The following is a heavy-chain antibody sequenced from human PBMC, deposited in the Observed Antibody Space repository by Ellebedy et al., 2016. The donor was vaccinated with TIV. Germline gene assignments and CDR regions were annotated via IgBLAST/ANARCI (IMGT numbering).Heavy chain of an antibody. CDR2: INVADSNT. CDR3: ARDPLGYCSGGSCTNNWFDP. V-gene: IGHV1-3*01. J-gene: IGHJ5*02. Sequence: AASVKVSCKASGYTFTTYAIHWARQAPGQNPEWMGWINVADSNTKYSQKFQGRVTFTRDTSANTVYMHLSSLTSEDSAVYYCARDPLGYCSGGSCTNNWFDPWGQGTLVTVSS. CDR1: GYTFTTYA. D-gene: IGHD2-15*01.